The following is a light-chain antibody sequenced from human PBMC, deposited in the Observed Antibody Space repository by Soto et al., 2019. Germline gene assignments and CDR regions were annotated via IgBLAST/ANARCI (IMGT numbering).Light chain of an antibody. CDR3: QQINTYPIT. Sequence: DIQLTQSPSFLSASVGDRVTITCRASQGISSSLAWYQQKPWKAPKVLIYGASTLHSGVPSRLSGSGSGPEFTLTISSLQPEDFATDYCQQINTYPITFGQGTRLEIK. CDR1: QGISSS. J-gene: IGKJ5*01. V-gene: IGKV1-9*01. CDR2: GAS.